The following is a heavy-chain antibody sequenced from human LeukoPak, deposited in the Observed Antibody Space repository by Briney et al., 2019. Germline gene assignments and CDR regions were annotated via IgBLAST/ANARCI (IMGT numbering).Heavy chain of an antibody. D-gene: IGHD3-22*01. CDR2: IYYSGST. J-gene: IGHJ3*02. Sequence: MSSETLSLTCTVSGGSISNYFWSWIRQPPGKGLEWIGYIYYSGSTNYNPSLKSRVTISVDTSKNQFSLKLSSVTAADTAVYYCARHGAYYYDSSGPSGAFDIWGQGTMVTVSS. CDR1: GGSISNYF. V-gene: IGHV4-59*08. CDR3: ARHGAYYYDSSGPSGAFDI.